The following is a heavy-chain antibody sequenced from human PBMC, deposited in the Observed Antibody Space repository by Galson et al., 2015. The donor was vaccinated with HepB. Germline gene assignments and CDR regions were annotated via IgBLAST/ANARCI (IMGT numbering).Heavy chain of an antibody. D-gene: IGHD3-16*01. CDR1: GFTFSSYW. Sequence: SLRLSCAASGFTFSSYWMSWVRQAPGKGLEWVANLRQDGNKKYYVDSVKGRFTVSRDNAKNSLFLQMNSLRADDTAVYYCARLGVRDTRDYWGQGTLVTVSS. CDR3: ARLGVRDTRDY. V-gene: IGHV3-7*01. J-gene: IGHJ4*02. CDR2: LRQDGNKK.